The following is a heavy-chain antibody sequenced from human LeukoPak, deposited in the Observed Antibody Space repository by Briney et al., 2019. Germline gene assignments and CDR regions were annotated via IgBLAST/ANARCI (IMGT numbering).Heavy chain of an antibody. J-gene: IGHJ3*01. CDR2: ITGGGRT. CDR1: GFTFNNYA. CDR3: ARDPNGDYIGAFDF. D-gene: IGHD4-17*01. V-gene: IGHV3-23*01. Sequence: PGGSLRLSCAASGFTFNNYAVVWVRQAQGQGLEWVSAITGGGRTYYADSVKGRFTISRDNSKNTLYLQMNRLRAEDTARYFCARDPNGDYIGAFDFLGQGTVVTVSS.